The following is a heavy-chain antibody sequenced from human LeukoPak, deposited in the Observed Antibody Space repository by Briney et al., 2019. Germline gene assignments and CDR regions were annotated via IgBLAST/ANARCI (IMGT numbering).Heavy chain of an antibody. CDR1: GGTFSSYA. Sequence: ASVKVSCKASGGTFSSYAISWVRQAPGQGLEWMGWISTYNGNTNYAQKLQGRVTMTTDTSTSTAYMELRSLRSDDTAVYYCANSYNSGWYGYWGQGTLVTVSS. V-gene: IGHV1-18*01. D-gene: IGHD6-19*01. J-gene: IGHJ4*02. CDR2: ISTYNGNT. CDR3: ANSYNSGWYGY.